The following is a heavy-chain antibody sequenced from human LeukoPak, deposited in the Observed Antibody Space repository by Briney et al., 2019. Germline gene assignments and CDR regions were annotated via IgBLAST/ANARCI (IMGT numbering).Heavy chain of an antibody. CDR3: AKSVYYDGGGYYYTDY. CDR2: ISSGGNT. V-gene: IGHV3-23*01. J-gene: IGHJ4*02. CDR1: GFTFSSYA. Sequence: GGSLRLSCAASGFTFSSYAMSWVRQAPGKGLEWVSFISSGGNTDYAGSVKGRFTISRDNSQNTLYLQMNSLRAEDTAVYYCAKSVYYDGGGYYYTDYWGQGTLVTVSS. D-gene: IGHD3-22*01.